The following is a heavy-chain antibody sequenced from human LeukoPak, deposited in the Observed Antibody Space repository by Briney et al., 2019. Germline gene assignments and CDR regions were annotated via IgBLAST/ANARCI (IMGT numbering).Heavy chain of an antibody. V-gene: IGHV3-7*03. Sequence: TGGSLRLSCAASGFTFSSYWMSWVRQAPGKGLEWVANIKQDGSEKYYVDSVKGRFTISRDNAKNSLYLQMNSLRAEDMALYYCAKAYSSGSRNNYFDYWGQGTLVTVPS. CDR3: AKAYSSGSRNNYFDY. CDR2: IKQDGSEK. D-gene: IGHD6-19*01. CDR1: GFTFSSYW. J-gene: IGHJ4*02.